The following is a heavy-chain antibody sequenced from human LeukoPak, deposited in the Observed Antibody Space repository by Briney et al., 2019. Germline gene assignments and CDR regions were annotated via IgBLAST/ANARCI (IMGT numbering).Heavy chain of an antibody. CDR2: ISSSSSTI. V-gene: IGHV3-48*01. Sequence: GGALRLSCAASGFTFSSYSMNWVRQAPGKGLEWVSYISSSSSTIYYADSVKGRFTISRDNAKNSLYLQMNSLRAEDTAVYYCARDDWGNDYWGQGTLVTVPS. CDR1: GFTFSSYS. CDR3: ARDDWGNDY. D-gene: IGHD2-21*01. J-gene: IGHJ4*02.